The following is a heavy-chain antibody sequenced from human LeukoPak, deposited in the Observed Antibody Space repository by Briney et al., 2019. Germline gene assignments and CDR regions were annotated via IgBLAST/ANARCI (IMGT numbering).Heavy chain of an antibody. J-gene: IGHJ4*02. CDR1: GFTVSDNS. Sequence: PGGSLRLSCAASGFTVSDNSLTWVRQAPGKGLEWVSVFYNTGYTYYADSVKGRFTISRDHSKNTLYLQMNTLRAEDTAVYYCAKESPSAGLEYWGQGTLVTVSS. CDR3: AKESPSAGLEY. V-gene: IGHV3-53*01. CDR2: FYNTGYT. D-gene: IGHD3-3*01.